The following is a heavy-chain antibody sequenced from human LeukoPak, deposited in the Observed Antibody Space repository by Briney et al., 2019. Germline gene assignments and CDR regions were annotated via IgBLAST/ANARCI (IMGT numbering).Heavy chain of an antibody. J-gene: IGHJ4*02. CDR2: ISGLSSYT. CDR3: GRAFPPLRTSSAGHL. D-gene: IGHD1-1*01. V-gene: IGHV3-21*01. Sequence: KPGGSLRLSCSASGFTFSDYDMNWVRQAPGKGLEWVSSISGLSSYTYYGESVKGRYSISRDNAKNSLYLQMNSLGAEDTATYYCGRAFPPLRTSSAGHLWVEGILVTVSS. CDR1: GFTFSDYD.